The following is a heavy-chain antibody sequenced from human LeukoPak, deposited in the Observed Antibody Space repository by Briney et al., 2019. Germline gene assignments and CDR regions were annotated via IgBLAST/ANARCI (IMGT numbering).Heavy chain of an antibody. CDR2: ISGSGDDT. CDR3: AKALVGRDCSSTSCHYYYYMDV. D-gene: IGHD2-2*01. Sequence: GGSLRLSCVASGFPFMNYAMAWVRQAPGKGLQWVSSISGSGDDTYYADSVKGRFTISRDNSKNTLYLQMNSLRAEDTAVYYCAKALVGRDCSSTSCHYYYYMDVWGKGTTVTISS. CDR1: GFPFMNYA. V-gene: IGHV3-23*01. J-gene: IGHJ6*03.